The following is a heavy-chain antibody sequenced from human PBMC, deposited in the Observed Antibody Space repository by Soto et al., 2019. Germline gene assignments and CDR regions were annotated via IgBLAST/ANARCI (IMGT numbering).Heavy chain of an antibody. V-gene: IGHV4-34*01. CDR1: GGSFSVYY. CDR2: INHSGST. J-gene: IGHJ4*02. CDR3: AVGGYCGGGRCYLGF. D-gene: IGHD2-15*01. Sequence: SDTLSLTCAVYGGSFSVYYWSWIRQPPGKGLEWIGEINHSGSTNYNPSLKSRVTISVDTSKNQFSLKLSSVTAADTAVYYCAVGGYCGGGRCYLGFWGQGSLVTVSS.